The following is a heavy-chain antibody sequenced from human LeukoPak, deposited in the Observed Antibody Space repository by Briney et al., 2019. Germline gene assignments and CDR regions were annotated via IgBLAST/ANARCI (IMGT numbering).Heavy chain of an antibody. CDR1: GYTFTSYG. Sequence: ASVKISCKASGYTFTSYGISWVRQAPRQGREWMGWIRAYNGNTNYAQKLQGRVTVTTDTSKSTAYMELRSLRSDDTAVYYCARASSSSPGGDYWGQGTLVTVSS. CDR3: ARASSSSPGGDY. CDR2: IRAYNGNT. D-gene: IGHD6-13*01. V-gene: IGHV1-18*01. J-gene: IGHJ4*02.